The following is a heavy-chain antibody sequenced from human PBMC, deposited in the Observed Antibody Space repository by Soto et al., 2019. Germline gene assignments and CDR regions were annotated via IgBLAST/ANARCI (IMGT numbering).Heavy chain of an antibody. Sequence: QVQLVQSGAEVKKPGASVKVSCKASGFTFRNYGITWLRQVPGQGLEWMGWISAYNGNTVHAQEYEGRLTMTTDTSTSTAYMALRTLRPDDTAVYYCARPQNDILTDSYTNYFDSWGQGTLVTVSS. J-gene: IGHJ4*02. V-gene: IGHV1-18*01. D-gene: IGHD3-9*01. CDR3: ARPQNDILTDSYTNYFDS. CDR2: ISAYNGNT. CDR1: GFTFRNYG.